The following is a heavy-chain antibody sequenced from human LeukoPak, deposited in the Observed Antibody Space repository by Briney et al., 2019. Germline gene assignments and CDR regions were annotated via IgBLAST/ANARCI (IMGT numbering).Heavy chain of an antibody. D-gene: IGHD3-3*01. V-gene: IGHV4-30-4*08. CDR3: ARESRISIFGLYYFDY. CDR2: IYYSGST. Sequence: LRLSCAASGFTFSSYAMSWIRQPPGKGLEWIGYIYYSGSTYYNPSLKSRVTISVDTSKNQFSLKLSSVTAADTAVYYCARESRISIFGLYYFDYWGQGTLVTVSS. J-gene: IGHJ4*02. CDR1: GFTFSSYA.